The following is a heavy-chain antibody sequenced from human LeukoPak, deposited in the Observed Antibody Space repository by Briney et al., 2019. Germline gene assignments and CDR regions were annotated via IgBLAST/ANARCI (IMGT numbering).Heavy chain of an antibody. CDR1: GGSISSYY. Sequence: PSETLSLTCTVSGGSISSYYWSWIRQPAGKGLEWIGRIYTSGSTNYNPSLKSRVTMSVDTSKNQFSLKPSSVTAADTAVYYCAVYSGSYSPDDAFDIWGQGTMVTVSS. D-gene: IGHD1-26*01. CDR3: AVYSGSYSPDDAFDI. V-gene: IGHV4-4*07. CDR2: IYTSGST. J-gene: IGHJ3*02.